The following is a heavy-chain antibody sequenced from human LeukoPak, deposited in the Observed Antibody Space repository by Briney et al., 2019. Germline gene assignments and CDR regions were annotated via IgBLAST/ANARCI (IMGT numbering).Heavy chain of an antibody. J-gene: IGHJ5*02. CDR1: GGTFSSYA. CDR2: IIPIFGTA. V-gene: IGHV1-69*13. D-gene: IGHD3-3*01. Sequence: SVKVSCKASGGTFSSYAISWVRQAPGQGLEWMGGIIPIFGTANYAQKFQGRVTITADESTSTAYMELSSLRSEDTAVYYCARGSPERPFGVVIRWFDPWGQGTLVTVSS. CDR3: ARGSPERPFGVVIRWFDP.